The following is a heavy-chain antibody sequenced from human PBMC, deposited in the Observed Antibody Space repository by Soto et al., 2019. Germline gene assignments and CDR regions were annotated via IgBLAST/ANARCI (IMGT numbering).Heavy chain of an antibody. CDR3: ASGGSGMDV. CDR2: IYYSGST. Sequence: QVQLQESGPGLVKPSETLSLTCTVSGGSISSYYWSWIRQPPGKGLEWIGYIYYSGSTNYNPSLKSRVTISVDTSKNQFSLKLSSVTAADTVVYYCASGGSGMDVWGQGTTVTVSS. CDR1: GGSISSYY. D-gene: IGHD1-26*01. V-gene: IGHV4-59*01. J-gene: IGHJ6*02.